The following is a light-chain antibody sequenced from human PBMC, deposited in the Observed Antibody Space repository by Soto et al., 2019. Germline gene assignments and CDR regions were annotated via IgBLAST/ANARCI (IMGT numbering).Light chain of an antibody. J-gene: IGKJ1*01. CDR2: DAS. Sequence: DIQMTQSPSTLSASVGDSVTITCRASQSISTWLAWYQQKPGRAPNLLIYDASSLASGVPSRFSGSGSGTEFTLTISSPQPDDSATFYCQQYTSHSKTFGQGTKVKIK. CDR1: QSISTW. CDR3: QQYTSHSKT. V-gene: IGKV1-5*01.